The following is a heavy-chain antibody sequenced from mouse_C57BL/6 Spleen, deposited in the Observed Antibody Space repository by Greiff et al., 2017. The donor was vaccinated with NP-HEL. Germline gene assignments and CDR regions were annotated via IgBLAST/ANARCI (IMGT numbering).Heavy chain of an antibody. V-gene: IGHV1-66*01. J-gene: IGHJ2*01. CDR1: GYSFTSYY. CDR2: IYPGSGNT. D-gene: IGHD2-5*01. CDR3: ASRPTIVTFDY. Sequence: QVQLKQSGPELVKPGASVKISCKASGYSFTSYYIHWVKQRPGQGLEWIGWIYPGSGNTKYNEKFKGKATLTADTSSSTAYMQLSSLTSEDSAVYYCASRPTIVTFDYWGQGTTLTVSS.